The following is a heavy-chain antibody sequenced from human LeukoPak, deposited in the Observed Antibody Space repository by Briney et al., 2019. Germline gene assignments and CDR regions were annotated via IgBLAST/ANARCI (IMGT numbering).Heavy chain of an antibody. D-gene: IGHD1-14*01. CDR1: GVSIRSNY. V-gene: IGHV4-59*01. CDR2: IYYTGST. CDR3: ARGTYNTSPPDL. J-gene: IGHJ3*01. Sequence: SETLSLTCTVSGVSIRSNYWNWVRQPPGKGLEWVGYIYYTGSTKYSPSLKSRVTISVDTSRSQLSLKLGSVTAADTAVYYCARGTYNTSPPDLWGQGTMATVSS.